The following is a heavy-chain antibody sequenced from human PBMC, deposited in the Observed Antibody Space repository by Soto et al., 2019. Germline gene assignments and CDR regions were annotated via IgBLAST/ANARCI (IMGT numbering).Heavy chain of an antibody. CDR1: GYTFTSYG. D-gene: IGHD3-22*01. J-gene: IGHJ4*02. Sequence: QVQLVQSGAEVKKPGASVKVSCKASGYTFTSYGISWVRQAPGQGLEWMGWISAYNGNTNYAQTLQGRVTITTATSTSKAYMELRSLRSDDTAVYYCARDTPAAYYYDSSGYYLDYLGQGTLVTVSS. CDR3: ARDTPAAYYYDSSGYYLDY. CDR2: ISAYNGNT. V-gene: IGHV1-18*01.